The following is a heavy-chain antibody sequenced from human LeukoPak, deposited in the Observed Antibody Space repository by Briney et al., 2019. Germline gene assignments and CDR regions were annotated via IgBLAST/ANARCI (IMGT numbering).Heavy chain of an antibody. D-gene: IGHD6-6*01. Sequence: GGSLRLSCAASGFTFSSYNMNWVRQAPGKGLEWVSYISSSSSTIYYADSVKGRFTISRDNAKNSLYLQMNSLRVEDTAVYYCARVGFVVYSSSGPFTGWGQGTLVTVSS. CDR3: ARVGFVVYSSSGPFTG. CDR1: GFTFSSYN. CDR2: ISSSSSTI. J-gene: IGHJ4*02. V-gene: IGHV3-48*04.